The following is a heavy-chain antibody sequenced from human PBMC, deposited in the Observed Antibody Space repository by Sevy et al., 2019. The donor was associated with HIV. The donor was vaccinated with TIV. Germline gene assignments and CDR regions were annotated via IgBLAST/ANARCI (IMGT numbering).Heavy chain of an antibody. V-gene: IGHV4-38-2*01. J-gene: IGHJ4*02. D-gene: IGHD7-27*01. CDR2: IHYSGNT. CDR3: ASHDWGRQDY. Sequence: SETLSLTCVVSGYSISSSYWWDWFRRPPGKGLEWIWAIHYSGNTQYTPSLKSRVTVSADTSKNQFSLRLTSMTAADTAVYYCASHDWGRQDYWGQGTLVTVSS. CDR1: GYSISSSYW.